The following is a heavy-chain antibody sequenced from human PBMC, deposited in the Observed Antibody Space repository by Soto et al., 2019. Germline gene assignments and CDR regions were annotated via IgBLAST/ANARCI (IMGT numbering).Heavy chain of an antibody. CDR2: IYYTGST. CDR1: GGSISTNNFY. Sequence: SETLSLTCTVSGGSISTNNFYWGWIRQPPGKGLGYIGSIYYTGSTYYTPSLKSRFTISVDTSKNQFSLKVNSVTAADTAMYYRVRHRGGSSNFDFWGPGTLVTVSS. V-gene: IGHV4-39*01. D-gene: IGHD6-6*01. CDR3: VRHRGGSSNFDF. J-gene: IGHJ4*02.